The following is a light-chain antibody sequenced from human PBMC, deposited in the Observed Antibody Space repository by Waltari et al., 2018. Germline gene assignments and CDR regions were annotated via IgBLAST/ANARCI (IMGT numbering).Light chain of an antibody. V-gene: IGLV1-51*02. Sequence: QSVLTQPPSVSAAPGQRVTISCSGGSSNIGNNYVSWYRQSPGTAPKLLIYEDTERPSGSPGRVAGSKSGTSATLDITGLQAWDEADYYCGTWDSSLSGAVFGGGTHLTVL. CDR2: EDT. CDR1: SSNIGNNY. CDR3: GTWDSSLSGAV. J-gene: IGLJ7*01.